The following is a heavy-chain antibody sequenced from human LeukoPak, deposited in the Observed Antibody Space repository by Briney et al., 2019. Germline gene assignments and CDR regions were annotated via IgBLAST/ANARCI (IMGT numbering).Heavy chain of an antibody. V-gene: IGHV4-39*07. D-gene: IGHD3-10*01. J-gene: IGHJ4*02. Sequence: SETLSLTCTVSGGSISSGDYYWGWIRQPPGKGLEWIGSIYHSGSTYYNPSLKSRVTISVDTSKNQFSLKLSSVTAADTAVYYCASWPEGRIVDYWGQGTLVTVSS. CDR3: ASWPEGRIVDY. CDR1: GGSISSGDYY. CDR2: IYHSGST.